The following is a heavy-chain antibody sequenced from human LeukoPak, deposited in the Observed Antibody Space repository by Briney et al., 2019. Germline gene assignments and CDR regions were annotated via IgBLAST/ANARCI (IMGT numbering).Heavy chain of an antibody. CDR1: GFTFSSYA. D-gene: IGHD1-14*01. V-gene: IGHV3-30*04. CDR2: ISYDGSNK. CDR3: ARDFSIRPEGMDV. Sequence: GGSLRLSCAASGFTFSSYAMHWVRQAPGKGLEWVAVISYDGSNKYYADSVKGRFTISRDNSKNTLYLQMNSLRAEDTAVYYCARDFSIRPEGMDVWGQGTTVTVSS. J-gene: IGHJ6*02.